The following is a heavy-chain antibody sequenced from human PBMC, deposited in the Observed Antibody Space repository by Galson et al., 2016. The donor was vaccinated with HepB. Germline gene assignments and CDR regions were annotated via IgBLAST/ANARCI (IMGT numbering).Heavy chain of an antibody. Sequence: SVKVSCKVSGYSLSELSIHWVRQAPGQGLEWMGIINPSGGSTSYAQNFQGRVTMTRDTSTSTVYMELSSLRSEDSAMYYCAREGATSIGGFGYWGQGTLVTVSS. CDR2: INPSGGST. V-gene: IGHV1-46*01. CDR1: GYSLSELS. CDR3: AREGATSIGGFGY. J-gene: IGHJ4*02. D-gene: IGHD1-26*01.